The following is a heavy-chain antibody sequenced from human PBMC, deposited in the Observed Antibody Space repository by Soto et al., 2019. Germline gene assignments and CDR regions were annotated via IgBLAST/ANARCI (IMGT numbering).Heavy chain of an antibody. V-gene: IGHV3-30*02. J-gene: IGHJ3*01. CDR3: VKDGYLATFDV. Sequence: PGGSLRLSCAASGFTFGSIGMHWVRQPPGKRLEWVALMSSDGNNQYYGDSVKGRFTISRDNSKNTLYLQMNSLRPDDTAVYYCVKDGYLATFDVWGQGTMVTVSS. CDR1: GFTFGSIG. CDR2: MSSDGNNQ. D-gene: IGHD5-12*01.